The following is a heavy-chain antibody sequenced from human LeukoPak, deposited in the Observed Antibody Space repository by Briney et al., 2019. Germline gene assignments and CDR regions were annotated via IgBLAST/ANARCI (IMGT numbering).Heavy chain of an antibody. CDR2: ISYDGSNN. Sequence: GGSLRLSCSASGFTFSSYGMHWVRRAPGKGLEWVAVISYDGSNNYYADSVKGRFTISRDNSKNTLYLQMNSLRPEDTAVYYCAKASSSSNDYYGVDVWGQGTTVTVSS. CDR3: AKASSSSNDYYGVDV. V-gene: IGHV3-30*18. D-gene: IGHD6-6*01. J-gene: IGHJ6*02. CDR1: GFTFSSYG.